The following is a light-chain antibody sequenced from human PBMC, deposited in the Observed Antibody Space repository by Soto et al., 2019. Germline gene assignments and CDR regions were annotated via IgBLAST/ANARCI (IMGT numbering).Light chain of an antibody. CDR1: QTVSSNY. CDR2: GAS. CDR3: QQYGGSPIT. J-gene: IGKJ5*01. V-gene: IGKV3-20*01. Sequence: EIILTQSPDTLSLSPGERATLSRRASQTVSSNYLAWCQQRPGQAPRLLIYGASTRATGIPDRFSGSGSGTDFTLTISRLEPEDFALYYCQQYGGSPITFGQGTRLEIK.